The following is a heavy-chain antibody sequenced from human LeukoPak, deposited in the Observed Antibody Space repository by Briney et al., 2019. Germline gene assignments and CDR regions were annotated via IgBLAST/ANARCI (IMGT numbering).Heavy chain of an antibody. V-gene: IGHV3-7*01. CDR2: IAKDGYWI. CDR1: GSSLSGYW. J-gene: IGHJ4*02. CDR3: ARDLDFYATDY. Sequence: GGSLRLSCAASGSSLSGYWMSWVRQAPGQGLEWVANIAKDGYWIHYADSVKGRFTISRDNAKNSLSLQMNSLRADDTAIYYCARDLDFYATDYWGQGTLVTVAS. D-gene: IGHD2/OR15-2a*01.